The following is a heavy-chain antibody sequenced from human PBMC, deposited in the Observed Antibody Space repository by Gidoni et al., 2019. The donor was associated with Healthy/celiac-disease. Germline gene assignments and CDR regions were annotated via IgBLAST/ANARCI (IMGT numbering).Heavy chain of an antibody. Sequence: QLQLQESGPGLVKPSETLSLTCTVSGGSISSSSYYWGWIRQPPGKGLEWIGSIYYSGSTYYNPSLKSRVTISVDTSKNQFSLKLSSVTAADTAVYYCARNGATPPLLDYWGQGTLVTVSS. D-gene: IGHD2-15*01. CDR1: GGSISSSSYY. J-gene: IGHJ4*02. CDR3: ARNGATPPLLDY. CDR2: IYYSGST. V-gene: IGHV4-39*01.